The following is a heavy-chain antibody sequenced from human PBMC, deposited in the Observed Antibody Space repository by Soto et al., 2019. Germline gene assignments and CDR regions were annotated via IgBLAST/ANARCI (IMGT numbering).Heavy chain of an antibody. CDR1: GGSISSYY. D-gene: IGHD6-19*01. V-gene: IGHV4-59*01. Sequence: SETLSLTCTVSGGSISSYYWSWIRQPPGKGLEWIGYIYYSGSTNYNPSLKSRVTISVDTSKNQFSLKLSSVTAADTAVYYCARASGWYYFDYWGQGTLVTVSS. CDR3: ARASGWYYFDY. CDR2: IYYSGST. J-gene: IGHJ4*02.